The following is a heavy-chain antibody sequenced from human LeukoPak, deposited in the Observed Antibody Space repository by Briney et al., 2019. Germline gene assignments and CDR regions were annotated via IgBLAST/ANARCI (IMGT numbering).Heavy chain of an antibody. CDR2: ISYDGSNK. J-gene: IGHJ2*01. D-gene: IGHD6-19*01. V-gene: IGHV3-30*04. CDR1: GFTFSSYA. Sequence: GGSLRLSCAASGFTFSSYAMHWVRQAPGKGLEWVAVISYDGSNKYYADSVKGRFTISRDNAKNSLYLQMNSLRAEDTAVYYCARAGGDGSGWYVHWYFDLWGRGALVTVSS. CDR3: ARAGGDGSGWYVHWYFDL.